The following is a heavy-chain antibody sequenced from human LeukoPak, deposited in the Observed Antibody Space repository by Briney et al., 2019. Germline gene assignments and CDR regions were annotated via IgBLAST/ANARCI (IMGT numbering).Heavy chain of an antibody. J-gene: IGHJ4*02. D-gene: IGHD6-6*01. Sequence: GGSLRLSCAASGFTFSSYGVHWVRQAPGKGLEWVAVISYDGSNKYYADSVKGRFTISRDNSKNTLYLQMNSLRAEDTAVYYCAREDSSSARLDYWGQGTLVTVSS. CDR1: GFTFSSYG. CDR2: ISYDGSNK. V-gene: IGHV3-30*03. CDR3: AREDSSSARLDY.